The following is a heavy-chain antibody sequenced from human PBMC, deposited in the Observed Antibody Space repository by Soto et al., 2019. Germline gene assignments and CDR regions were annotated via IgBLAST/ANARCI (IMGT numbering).Heavy chain of an antibody. CDR2: IYYSGST. Sequence: KSSETLSLTCTVSGGSIRSYYWSWIRQPPGKGLEWIGYIYYSGSTNYNPSLKSRVTISVDTSKNQFSLKLSSVTAADTAVYYCARVKRDTARFDPWGQGTLVTVSS. J-gene: IGHJ5*02. V-gene: IGHV4-59*01. CDR1: GGSIRSYY. D-gene: IGHD5-18*01. CDR3: ARVKRDTARFDP.